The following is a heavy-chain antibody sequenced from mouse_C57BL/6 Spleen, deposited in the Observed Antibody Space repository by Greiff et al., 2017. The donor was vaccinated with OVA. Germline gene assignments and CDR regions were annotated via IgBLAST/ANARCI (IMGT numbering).Heavy chain of an antibody. CDR3: ARCEGITTVVDAMDY. J-gene: IGHJ4*01. Sequence: QVQLQQSGAELARPGASVKLSCKASGYTFTSYGISWVKQRTGQGLEWIGEIYPRSGNTYYNEKFKGKATLTADKSSSTAYMELRSLTSDDSAVYFCARCEGITTVVDAMDYWGQGTSVTVSS. V-gene: IGHV1-81*01. CDR2: IYPRSGNT. D-gene: IGHD1-1*01. CDR1: GYTFTSYG.